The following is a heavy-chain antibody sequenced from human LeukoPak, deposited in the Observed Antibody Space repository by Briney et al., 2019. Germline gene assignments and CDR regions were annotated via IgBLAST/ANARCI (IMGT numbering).Heavy chain of an antibody. Sequence: SETLSLTCAVYGGSFSGYYWSWIRQPPGKGLEWIGKINHSGSTNYNPSLKSRLTMSVDTSKNQFFLKLSSVTAADTAVYYCATVQYSGIHYWGQGTLVTVSS. D-gene: IGHD1-26*01. CDR2: INHSGST. J-gene: IGHJ4*02. V-gene: IGHV4-34*10. CDR3: ATVQYSGIHY. CDR1: GGSFSGYY.